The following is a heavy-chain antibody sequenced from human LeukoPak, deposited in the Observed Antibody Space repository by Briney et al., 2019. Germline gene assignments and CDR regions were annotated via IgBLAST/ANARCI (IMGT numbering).Heavy chain of an antibody. V-gene: IGHV4-59*01. CDR1: GGSLSSYY. D-gene: IGHD6-19*01. CDR3: ARVRSSGWYRDAFDI. CDR2: IYYSGST. J-gene: IGHJ3*02. Sequence: PSETLSLTCIASGGSLSSYYWSWIRQPPGKGLEWIGYIYYSGSTNYNPSLKSRVTISVDTSKNQFSLKLSSVTAADTAVYYCARVRSSGWYRDAFDIWGQGTMVTVSS.